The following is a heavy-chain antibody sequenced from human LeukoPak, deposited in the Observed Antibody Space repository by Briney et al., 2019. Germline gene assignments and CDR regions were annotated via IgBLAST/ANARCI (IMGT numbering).Heavy chain of an antibody. D-gene: IGHD6-6*01. CDR1: GYTFTGYY. Sequence: GASVKVSCKASGYTFTGYYMHWVRQAPGQGLEWMGWINPNSGGTNYAQKFQGRVTMTRDTSISTAYMELSRLGSDDTAVYYCARGYDRIAARPNYYYGMVVWGQGTTVTVSS. J-gene: IGHJ6*02. CDR2: INPNSGGT. V-gene: IGHV1-2*02. CDR3: ARGYDRIAARPNYYYGMVV.